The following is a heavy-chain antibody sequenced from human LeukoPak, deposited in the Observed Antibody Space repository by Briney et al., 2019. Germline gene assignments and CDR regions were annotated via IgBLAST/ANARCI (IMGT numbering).Heavy chain of an antibody. D-gene: IGHD6-19*01. J-gene: IGHJ1*01. CDR1: GITFSSYE. CDR2: ISYDGSEK. Sequence: GGSLRLSCVASGITFSSYEMNWVRQAPGKGLEWVAVISYDGSEKYYADSVKGRFTISRDNSKNTLYLQMNSLRTEDTAVYYCAKDRVSSGWYEYYQYWGQGTLVTVSS. CDR3: AKDRVSSGWYEYYQY. V-gene: IGHV3-30*18.